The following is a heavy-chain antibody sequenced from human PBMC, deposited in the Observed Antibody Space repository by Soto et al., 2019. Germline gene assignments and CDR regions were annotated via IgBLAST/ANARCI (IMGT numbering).Heavy chain of an antibody. CDR2: INAGNGNT. CDR1: GYTFTSYA. CDR3: ARAGGYCSSTSCYPPDY. Sequence: QVQLVQSGAEVKKPGASVKVSCKASGYTFTSYAMHWVRQAPGQRLEWMGWINAGNGNTKYSQKFQGRVTITRDTSASTAYMELSSLRSEDTAVYYCARAGGYCSSTSCYPPDYWGQGTLVTVSS. J-gene: IGHJ4*02. D-gene: IGHD2-2*01. V-gene: IGHV1-3*01.